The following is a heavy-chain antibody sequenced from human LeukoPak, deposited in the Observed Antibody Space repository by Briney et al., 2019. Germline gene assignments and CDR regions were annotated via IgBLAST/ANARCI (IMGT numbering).Heavy chain of an antibody. Sequence: SVKVSCKASGGTFSSSDISWVRQAPGQGLEWMGGIIPIFRTAHYAQKFQDRVTITTDDSTSTAYMELSSLRSDDTAVYYCAREATYYGSGCYYGEKYYYMDVWGKGTTVTVSS. CDR1: GGTFSSSD. J-gene: IGHJ6*03. CDR3: AREATYYGSGCYYGEKYYYMDV. D-gene: IGHD3-10*01. V-gene: IGHV1-69*05. CDR2: IIPIFRTA.